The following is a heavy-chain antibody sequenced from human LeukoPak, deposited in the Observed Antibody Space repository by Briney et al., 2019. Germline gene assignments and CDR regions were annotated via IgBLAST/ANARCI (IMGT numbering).Heavy chain of an antibody. V-gene: IGHV3-23*01. CDR3: AKRVGGVNNFDY. J-gene: IGHJ4*02. CDR1: GFRFSNYA. CDR2: ISVSGVLT. Sequence: PGGSLRLSCAASGFRFSNYAMCWVRQAPGTGLEWVSSISVSGVLTYYADSLEGRFTISRDNSNNTLYLQLTSTRADDTAGYYCAKRVGGVNNFDYCGQGTLVTVSS. D-gene: IGHD3-10*01.